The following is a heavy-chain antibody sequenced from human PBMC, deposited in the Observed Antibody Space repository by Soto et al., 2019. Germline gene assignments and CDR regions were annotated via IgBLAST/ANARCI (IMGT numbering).Heavy chain of an antibody. D-gene: IGHD2-8*01. CDR1: GFSFSTSAVG. CDR2: IYWDDDK. J-gene: IGHJ4*02. Sequence: QITLTESGPTLVKPTQTLTLTCTFSGFSFSTSAVGVGWIRQPPGKALEWLALIYWDDDKRYSPFLKSRLTXXKDTXXNQVXXTXXXXXXXXTXXXXXXXXXXXXXXTXYYFDYWGQGTLVTVSS. V-gene: IGHV2-5*02. CDR3: XXXXXXXXXTXYYFDY.